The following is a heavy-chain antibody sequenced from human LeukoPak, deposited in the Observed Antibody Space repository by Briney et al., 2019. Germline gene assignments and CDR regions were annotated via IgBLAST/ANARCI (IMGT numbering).Heavy chain of an antibody. CDR2: INAGNGNT. CDR1: GYTFTSYA. V-gene: IGHV1-3*01. D-gene: IGHD6-19*01. CDR3: ARVYSSGWYTDY. J-gene: IGHJ4*02. Sequence: GASVKVSCKASGYTFTSYAMHWVRQAPGQRLGWMGWINAGNGNTKYSQKFQGRVTITRDTSASTAYMELSSLRSEDTAVYYCARVYSSGWYTDYWGQGTLVTVSS.